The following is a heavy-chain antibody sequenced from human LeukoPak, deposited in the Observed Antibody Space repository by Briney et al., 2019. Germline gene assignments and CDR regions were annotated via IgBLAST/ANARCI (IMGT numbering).Heavy chain of an antibody. D-gene: IGHD2-2*01. Sequence: GGSLRLSCAASGFTFSSYAMHWVRQAPGKGLEWVAVISYDGSNKYYADSVKGRFTISRDNSKNTLYLQMNSLRAEDTAVYYCARAGKYCSSTSCPYYYYGMDVWGQGTTVTVSS. CDR2: ISYDGSNK. J-gene: IGHJ6*01. CDR3: ARAGKYCSSTSCPYYYYGMDV. V-gene: IGHV3-30-3*01. CDR1: GFTFSSYA.